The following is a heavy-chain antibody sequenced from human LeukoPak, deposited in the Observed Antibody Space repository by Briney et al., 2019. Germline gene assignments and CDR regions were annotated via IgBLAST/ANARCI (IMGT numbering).Heavy chain of an antibody. Sequence: EAGGSLRLSCAASGFTFSSYAMSWVRQAPGKGLEWVSAISGSGGSTYYADSVKGRFTISRDNSKNTLYLQMNSLRAEDTAVYYCAKVPRWELLTYFDYWGQGTLVTVPS. CDR1: GFTFSSYA. D-gene: IGHD1-26*01. V-gene: IGHV3-23*01. J-gene: IGHJ4*02. CDR3: AKVPRWELLTYFDY. CDR2: ISGSGGST.